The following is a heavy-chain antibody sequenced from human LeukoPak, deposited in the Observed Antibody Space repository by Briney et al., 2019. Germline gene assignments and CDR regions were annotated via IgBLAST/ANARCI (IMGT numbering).Heavy chain of an antibody. V-gene: IGHV3-7*01. CDR3: ARDLPYGDIFFDY. D-gene: IGHD4-17*01. CDR1: GFTFGSHC. CDR2: IKQDGSEK. Sequence: GGSLRLSCAASGFTFGSHCMSWVRQAPGKGLEWVAHIKQDGSEKYYVDSVRGGFTISRDTAKNSLYLQMNSLRAEDTAVYYCARDLPYGDIFFDYWGQGALVTVSS. J-gene: IGHJ4*02.